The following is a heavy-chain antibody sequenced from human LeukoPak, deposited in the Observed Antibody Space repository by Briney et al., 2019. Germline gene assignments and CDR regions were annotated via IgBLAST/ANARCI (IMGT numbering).Heavy chain of an antibody. Sequence: GGSLRLSCAASGFTFSSYGMHWVRQAPGNGLEWVAVISDDGSNKYYVDSVKGRFTISRDNSKNTLYLQMNSLRAEDTAVYYCANSPTYCSSTSCYINYWGQGTLVTVSS. D-gene: IGHD2-2*02. V-gene: IGHV3-30*18. CDR1: GFTFSSYG. CDR3: ANSPTYCSSTSCYINY. J-gene: IGHJ4*02. CDR2: ISDDGSNK.